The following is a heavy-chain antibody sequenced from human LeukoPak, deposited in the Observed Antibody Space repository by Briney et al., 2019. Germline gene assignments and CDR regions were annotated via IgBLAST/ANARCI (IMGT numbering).Heavy chain of an antibody. CDR1: GWSFGGSY. D-gene: IGHD3-22*01. CDR3: ERRTYYYDDNAQARDY. V-gene: IGHV4-34*01. J-gene: IGHJ4*02. CDR2: INPSGSP. Sequence: SETLSLTCVVYGWSFGGSYWTWIRQPPGKGLQYIGEINPSGSPIYNPSLEGRVTISVDTSNNQFSLKLDSVTAADTAVYFCERRTYYYDDNAQARDYWGRGTLVTVSS.